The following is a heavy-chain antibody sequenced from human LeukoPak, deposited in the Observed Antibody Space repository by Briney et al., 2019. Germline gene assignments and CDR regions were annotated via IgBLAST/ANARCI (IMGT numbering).Heavy chain of an antibody. J-gene: IGHJ3*02. D-gene: IGHD2-2*01. CDR3: AIIVVVPAAPDAFDI. V-gene: IGHV4-34*01. Sequence: PSETQSLTCAVYGGSFSGYYWNWIRQPPGKGLEWIGEINHSGSTIYNPSLKSRVTISADTSKNQFSLRLSSVTAADTAVYYCAIIVVVPAAPDAFDIWGQGTMVTVSS. CDR1: GGSFSGYY. CDR2: INHSGST.